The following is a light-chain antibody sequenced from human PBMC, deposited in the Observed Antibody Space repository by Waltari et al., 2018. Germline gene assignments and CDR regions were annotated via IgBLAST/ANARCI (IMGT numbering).Light chain of an antibody. CDR3: QQYNSYPT. V-gene: IGKV1-5*03. CDR2: KAS. J-gene: IGKJ1*01. CDR1: QRISRG. Sequence: DIQMTQSPSTLSASVGDRLTITCRASQRISRGLAWYQQKPGKAPKLLIYKASSLESGVPSRFSGSGSGTEFTLTISSLQPDDFATYYCQQYNSYPTFGQGTKVEIK.